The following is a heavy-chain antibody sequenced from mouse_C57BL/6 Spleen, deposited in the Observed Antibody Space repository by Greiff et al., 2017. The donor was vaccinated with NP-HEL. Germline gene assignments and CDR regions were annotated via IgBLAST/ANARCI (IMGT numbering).Heavy chain of an antibody. CDR3: AREDSNYVNYFDY. CDR1: GYAFSSSW. D-gene: IGHD2-5*01. Sequence: VQLQQSGPELVKPGASVKISCKASGYAFSSSWMNWVKQRPGKGLEWIGRIYPGDGDTNYNEKFKGKATLTADKSSSTAYMELRSLTSEDSAVYFCAREDSNYVNYFDYWGQGTTLTVSS. J-gene: IGHJ2*01. CDR2: IYPGDGDT. V-gene: IGHV1-82*01.